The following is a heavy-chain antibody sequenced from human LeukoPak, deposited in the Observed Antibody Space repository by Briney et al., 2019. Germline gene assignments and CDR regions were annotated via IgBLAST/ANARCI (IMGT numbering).Heavy chain of an antibody. CDR1: GDSVNIYS. D-gene: IGHD3-10*01. CDR2: MSSSGSA. J-gene: IGHJ4*02. CDR3: ARSPGQKVDY. Sequence: SETLSLTCSVSGDSVNIYSWSWIRQPPGKGLEWIGYMSSSGSANYNPSLESRVTISVDTSTNQLSLKLSSVTAADTAVYYCARSPGQKVDYWGQGILVTVSS. V-gene: IGHV4-59*02.